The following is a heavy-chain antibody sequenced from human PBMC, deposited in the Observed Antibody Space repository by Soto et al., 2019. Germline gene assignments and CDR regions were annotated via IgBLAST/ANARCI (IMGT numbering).Heavy chain of an antibody. CDR3: ARGLILWFGELSRRWGYYYDRDL. Sequence: QVQLQQWGAGLLKPSETLSLTFAVYGGSFSGYQWSWIRQTPGKGLEWIGEINDSGNVNYNLSLTSRDLIFLETSKKEIFLTVLSVTAADTSAYYCARGLILWFGELSRRWGYYYDRDLWGKGTKVIVYS. D-gene: IGHD3-10*01. V-gene: IGHV4-34*01. CDR1: GGSFSGYQ. CDR2: INDSGNV. J-gene: IGHJ6*03.